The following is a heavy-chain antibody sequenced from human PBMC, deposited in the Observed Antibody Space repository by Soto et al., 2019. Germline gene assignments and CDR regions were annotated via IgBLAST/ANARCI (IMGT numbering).Heavy chain of an antibody. D-gene: IGHD6-19*01. V-gene: IGHV3-30*18. J-gene: IGHJ4*02. CDR1: GFTFSDYA. CDR2: VSHDGRNT. Sequence: VQLVESGGGVVQPGRSLRLSCAASGFTFSDYAMHWVRQAPGKGLEWVAVVSHDGRNTHYADSVKGRFTISRDSSKDTVSLELTSLRAEDTAVYYCAKGGRQWLVTSDFNYWGQGALVSVPS. CDR3: AKGGRQWLVTSDFNY.